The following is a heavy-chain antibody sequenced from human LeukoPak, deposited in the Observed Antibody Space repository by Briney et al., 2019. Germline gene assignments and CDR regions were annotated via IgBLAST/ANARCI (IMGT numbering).Heavy chain of an antibody. Sequence: SETLSLTCTVSGASISNYYWSWIRQSPGKGLEWIGYMLYSGSTNQNPSLRNRVTISVDTSKNQVSLKLSSVTAADTAVYYCARVVPAAAVAFDIWGQGTMVTVSS. V-gene: IGHV4-59*01. J-gene: IGHJ3*02. CDR2: MLYSGST. CDR3: ARVVPAAAVAFDI. CDR1: GASISNYY. D-gene: IGHD2-2*01.